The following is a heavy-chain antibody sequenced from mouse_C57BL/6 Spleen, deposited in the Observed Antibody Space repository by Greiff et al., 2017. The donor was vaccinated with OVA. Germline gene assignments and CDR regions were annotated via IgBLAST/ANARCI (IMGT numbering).Heavy chain of an antibody. Sequence: QVQLQQPGAELVKPGASVKVSCKASGYTFTSYWLHWVKQRPGQGLEWIGRIHPSDRDTNYNQKFKGKATLTVDKSSSTAYMQRSSLTSEDSAVYYCAIFYSNLFDYWGQGTTLTVSS. D-gene: IGHD2-5*01. CDR1: GYTFTSYW. CDR3: AIFYSNLFDY. J-gene: IGHJ2*01. V-gene: IGHV1-74*01. CDR2: IHPSDRDT.